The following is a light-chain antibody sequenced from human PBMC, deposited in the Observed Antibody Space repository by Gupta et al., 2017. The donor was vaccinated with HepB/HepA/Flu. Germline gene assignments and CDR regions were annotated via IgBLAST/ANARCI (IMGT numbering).Light chain of an antibody. V-gene: IGKV3-15*01. Sequence: EIVLMQSPATLSVSPGDRATLSSRASESVSSNLAWYRQKPGQAPRLLIYGASTRAAGVPDRFSASGSGTEFTLIINSLQSEDFAVYYCQQYNNWWTFGQGTKVEI. J-gene: IGKJ1*01. CDR1: ESVSSN. CDR3: QQYNNWWT. CDR2: GAS.